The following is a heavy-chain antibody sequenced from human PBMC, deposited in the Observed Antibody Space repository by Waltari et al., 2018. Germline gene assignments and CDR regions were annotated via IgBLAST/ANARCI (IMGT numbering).Heavy chain of an antibody. CDR1: GYTLTVLP. V-gene: IGHV1-24*01. CDR2: FDPEDGET. CDR3: ATFYDLRRGMDV. Sequence: QVQLVQSGAEVQTPGASGKVSCKVAGYTLTVLPMHVVRQAPGKGLEWMGGFDPEDGETIYAQKCQGRVTMTEDTSTDTAYMELSSLRSEDTAVYYCATFYDLRRGMDVWGQGTTVTVSS. D-gene: IGHD5-12*01. J-gene: IGHJ6*02.